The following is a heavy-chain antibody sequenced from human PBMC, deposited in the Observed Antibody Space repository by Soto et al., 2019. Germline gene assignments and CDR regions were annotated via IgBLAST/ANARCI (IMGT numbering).Heavy chain of an antibody. CDR1: GGSISSYY. J-gene: IGHJ6*03. V-gene: IGHV4-59*01. CDR3: ARDRAGYMDV. CDR2: IYYSGST. Sequence: QVQLQESGPGLVKPSETLSLTCTVSGGSISSYYLSWIRQPPGKGLEWIGYIYYSGSTNYNPSLKSRVTISVDTSKNQFSLKLSSVTAADTAVYYCARDRAGYMDVWGKGTTVTVSS.